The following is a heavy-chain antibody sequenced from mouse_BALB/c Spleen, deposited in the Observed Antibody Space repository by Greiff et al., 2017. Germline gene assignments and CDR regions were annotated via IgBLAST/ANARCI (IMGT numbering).Heavy chain of an antibody. CDR3: ARGGYGYFDV. V-gene: IGHV5-17*02. CDR2: ISSGSSTI. CDR1: GFTFSSFG. Sequence: EVKLMESGGGLVQPGGSRKLSCAASGFTFSSFGMHWVRQAPEKGLEWVAYISSGSSTIYYADTVKGRFTISRDNPKNTLFLQMTSLRSEDTAMYYCARGGYGYFDVWGAGTTVTVSS. D-gene: IGHD1-1*02. J-gene: IGHJ1*01.